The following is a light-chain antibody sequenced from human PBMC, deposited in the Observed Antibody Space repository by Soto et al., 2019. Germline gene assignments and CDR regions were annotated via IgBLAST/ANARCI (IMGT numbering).Light chain of an antibody. Sequence: EIVMTHSPATLSVSPGERATLSCMASQSVSSNLAWYQQTPGQAPRFLIYGASTRATGIPARFSGSGSGTEFTLTISSLQSEDFAVYYCQQRSNWPLTFGGGTKVDI. V-gene: IGKV3-15*01. J-gene: IGKJ4*01. CDR1: QSVSSN. CDR3: QQRSNWPLT. CDR2: GAS.